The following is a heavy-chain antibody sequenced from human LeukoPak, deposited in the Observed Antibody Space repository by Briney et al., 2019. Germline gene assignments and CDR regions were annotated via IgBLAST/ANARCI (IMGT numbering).Heavy chain of an antibody. V-gene: IGHV3-7*01. CDR2: IKQDGSEK. CDR1: GFTFSSRDW. J-gene: IGHJ4*02. CDR3: ASTYARRGWFGELYQYYFDY. D-gene: IGHD3-10*01. Sequence: GGSLRLSCVASGFTFSSRDWMTWVRQAPGKGLEWVANIKQDGSEKNYVDSGKGRFTISRDNAKNSVDLQMNSLRVEDTAVYYCASTYARRGWFGELYQYYFDYWGQGTLVTVSS.